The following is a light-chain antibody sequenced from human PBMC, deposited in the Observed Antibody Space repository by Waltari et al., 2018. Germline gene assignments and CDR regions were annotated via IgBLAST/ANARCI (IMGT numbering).Light chain of an antibody. CDR2: ANS. CDR1: SSNIGRAM. V-gene: IGLV1-44*01. Sequence: QPVLTQPPSVSGTPGQRVSIPCSASSSNIGRAMANWYQQLPGTAPKLVMFANSQRPSGVPDRYSGSKAGTSASLAISGLQSEDEADYYCEARDDSLDDVVFGGGTKLTVL. CDR3: EARDDSLDDVV. J-gene: IGLJ2*01.